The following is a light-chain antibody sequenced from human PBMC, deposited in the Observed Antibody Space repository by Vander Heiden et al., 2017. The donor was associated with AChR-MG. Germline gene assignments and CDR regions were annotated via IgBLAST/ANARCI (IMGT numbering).Light chain of an antibody. CDR2: KAS. V-gene: IGKV1-5*03. J-gene: IGKJ1*01. Sequence: DIQMTQSPSTLSPSVGDRVTITCRASQSISDWFAWYKQKPAKAPKLLIYKASSLESGVPSRFSGRGSGTEFNLTISSLQPDDFATYYCKNSGTFGQGTKVEIK. CDR1: QSISDW. CDR3: KNSGT.